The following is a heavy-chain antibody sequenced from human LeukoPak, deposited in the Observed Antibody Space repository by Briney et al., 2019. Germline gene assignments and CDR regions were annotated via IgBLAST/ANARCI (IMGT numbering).Heavy chain of an antibody. CDR3: ARDRGGAFDI. CDR1: GYSISSGYY. CDR2: IYHSGST. Sequence: PSETLSLTCTVSGYSISSGYYWGWIRQPPGKGLEWIGSIYHSGSTYYNPSLKSRVTISVDTSKNQFSLKLSSVTAADTAVYYCARDRGGAFDIWGQGTMVTVS. D-gene: IGHD3-10*01. J-gene: IGHJ3*02. V-gene: IGHV4-38-2*02.